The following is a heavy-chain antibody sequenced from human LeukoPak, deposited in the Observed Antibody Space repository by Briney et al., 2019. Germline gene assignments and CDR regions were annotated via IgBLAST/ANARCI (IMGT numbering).Heavy chain of an antibody. CDR3: ARGWGRIDYGDYHWFDP. D-gene: IGHD4-17*01. Sequence: ASVKVSCKASGYTFTSYYMHWVRQAPGQGLEWMGIINPSGGSTSYAQKFQGRVTMTRDMSTSTVYMELSSLRSEDTAVYYCARGWGRIDYGDYHWFDPWGRGTLVTVSS. J-gene: IGHJ5*02. CDR2: INPSGGST. CDR1: GYTFTSYY. V-gene: IGHV1-46*01.